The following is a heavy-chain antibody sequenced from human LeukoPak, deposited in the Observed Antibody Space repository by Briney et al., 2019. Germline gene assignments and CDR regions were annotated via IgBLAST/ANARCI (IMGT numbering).Heavy chain of an antibody. CDR1: GFTFSSYG. CDR3: AKASSWYTSWFDP. V-gene: IGHV3-48*04. J-gene: IGHJ5*02. Sequence: GGSLRLSCAASGFTFSSYGMNWVRQAPGKGLEWVSYISSSGSTIYYADSVKGRFTISRDNAKNSLYLQMNSLRAEDTALYYCAKASSWYTSWFDPWGQGTLVTVSS. D-gene: IGHD6-13*01. CDR2: ISSSGSTI.